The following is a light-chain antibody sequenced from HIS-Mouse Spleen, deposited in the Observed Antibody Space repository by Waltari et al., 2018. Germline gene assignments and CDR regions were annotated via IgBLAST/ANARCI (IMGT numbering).Light chain of an antibody. CDR2: AAS. CDR1: EGISSY. CDR3: QRLNSYPPT. V-gene: IGKV1-9*01. Sequence: DIQLTQSPSFLSASVVDRVTITCRASEGISSYLAWYQQKPGKAPKLLIYAASTLQSGVPSRFSGSGSGTEVTLTISSLQPEDFATYYCQRLNSYPPTFDQGTKVEIK. J-gene: IGKJ1*01.